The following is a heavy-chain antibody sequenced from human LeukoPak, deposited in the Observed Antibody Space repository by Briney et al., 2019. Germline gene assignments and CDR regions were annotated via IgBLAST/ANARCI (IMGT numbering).Heavy chain of an antibody. Sequence: GGSLRLSCAASGFTFSSYSMNWVRQAPGKGLEWVSSISSSSSYIYYADSVKGRFTISRDNAKSSLYLQMNSLRAEDTAVYYCARVSIYSYGLDYWGQGTLVTVSS. CDR1: GFTFSSYS. J-gene: IGHJ4*02. CDR3: ARVSIYSYGLDY. CDR2: ISSSSSYI. D-gene: IGHD5-18*01. V-gene: IGHV3-21*01.